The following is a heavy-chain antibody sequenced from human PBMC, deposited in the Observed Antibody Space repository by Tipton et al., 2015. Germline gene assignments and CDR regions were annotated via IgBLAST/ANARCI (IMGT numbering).Heavy chain of an antibody. V-gene: IGHV3-9*01. CDR3: ARGDWGSSGQAY. CDR1: GFTFDGYA. J-gene: IGHJ4*02. CDR2: ISWNSGKI. D-gene: IGHD3-22*01. Sequence: SLRLSCAASGFTFDGYAMHWVRQAPGKGLEWVSGISWNSGKIGYADSVKGRFTVSRDNAKNSLYLQMNSLRAEDTAVYFCARGDWGSSGQAYWGQGTLVTVSS.